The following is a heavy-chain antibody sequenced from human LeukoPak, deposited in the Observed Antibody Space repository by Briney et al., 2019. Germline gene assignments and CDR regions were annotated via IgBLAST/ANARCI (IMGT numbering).Heavy chain of an antibody. CDR2: ISAYNGNT. CDR3: ARQYYYDSSGYYTPEDWYFDL. D-gene: IGHD3-22*01. V-gene: IGHV1-18*01. CDR1: GYTFTGYG. Sequence: GASVKVSCKASGYTFTGYGISWVRQAPGQGLEWMGWISAYNGNTNYAQKLQGRVTMTTDTSTSTAYMELRSLRSDDTAVYYCARQYYYDSSGYYTPEDWYFDLWGRGTLVTVSS. J-gene: IGHJ2*01.